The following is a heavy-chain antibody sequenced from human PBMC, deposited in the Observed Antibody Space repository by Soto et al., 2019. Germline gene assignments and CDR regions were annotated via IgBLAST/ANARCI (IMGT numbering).Heavy chain of an antibody. CDR2: IYTDGGT. Sequence: EAELVKTGGGLIQPGGSLRLSCAASGFTVSSNSMSWVRQAPGKGLEWVSLIYTDGGTYYGDSVKGRFTISRDTSKNTLSLQMTSLRADDTAVYYCARDNSMLGAPFHYWGQGTLVTVSS. V-gene: IGHV3-53*02. J-gene: IGHJ4*02. D-gene: IGHD3-16*01. CDR1: GFTVSSNS. CDR3: ARDNSMLGAPFHY.